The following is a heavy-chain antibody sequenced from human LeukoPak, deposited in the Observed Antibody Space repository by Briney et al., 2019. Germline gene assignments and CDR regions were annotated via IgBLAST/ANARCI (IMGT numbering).Heavy chain of an antibody. CDR2: IWHDGSNK. V-gene: IGHV3-33*01. D-gene: IGHD6-19*01. J-gene: IGHJ6*02. Sequence: PGRSLRLSCAASGFTFSSYAMHWVRQASGKGLEWVAVIWHDGSNKYYAASVKGRFTVSRDNFKNTLYLQINSLRAEDTAVYYCARERVTGTSYYYYYGMDVWGQGTTVTVSS. CDR1: GFTFSSYA. CDR3: ARERVTGTSYYYYYGMDV.